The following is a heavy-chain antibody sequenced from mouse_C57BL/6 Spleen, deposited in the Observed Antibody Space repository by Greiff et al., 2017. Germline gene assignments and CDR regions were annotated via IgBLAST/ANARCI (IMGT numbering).Heavy chain of an antibody. V-gene: IGHV1-82*01. CDR3: ARLGLRRYYYAMDY. CDR1: GYAFSSSW. Sequence: VQLQESGPELVKPGASVKISCKASGYAFSSSWMNWVKQRPGKGLEWIGRIYPGDGDTNYNGKFKGKATLTAAKSSSTAYMQLSSLTSEDSAVYFCARLGLRRYYYAMDYWGQGTSVTVSS. D-gene: IGHD2-2*01. J-gene: IGHJ4*01. CDR2: IYPGDGDT.